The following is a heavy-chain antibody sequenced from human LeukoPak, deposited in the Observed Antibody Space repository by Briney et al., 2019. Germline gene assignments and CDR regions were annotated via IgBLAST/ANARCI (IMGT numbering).Heavy chain of an antibody. CDR3: ARVRSGSYYRSPFDY. D-gene: IGHD1-26*01. CDR1: EFTVSSNY. J-gene: IGHJ4*02. CDR2: IYSGDTT. Sequence: GGSLRLSCAASEFTVSSNYISWVRQAPGKGLEWVSVIYSGDTTYYADSVKGRFTISRDNSKNTVYHQMNSQRAEDTAVYYCARVRSGSYYRSPFDYWGQGTLVTVSS. V-gene: IGHV3-53*01.